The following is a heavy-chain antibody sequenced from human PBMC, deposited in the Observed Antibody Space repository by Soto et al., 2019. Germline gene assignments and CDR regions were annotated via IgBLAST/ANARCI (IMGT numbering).Heavy chain of an antibody. D-gene: IGHD4-17*01. CDR2: IIPILGIA. V-gene: IGHV1-69*08. Sequence: QVQLVQSGAEVKKPGSSVKVSCKASGGTFSSYTISWVRQAPGQGLEWMGRIIPILGIANYAQKFQGRVTITADKSTSTAYMELSSLRSEDTAVYYCARDYGDYAFDYWGKGTLVTVSS. CDR3: ARDYGDYAFDY. J-gene: IGHJ4*02. CDR1: GGTFSSYT.